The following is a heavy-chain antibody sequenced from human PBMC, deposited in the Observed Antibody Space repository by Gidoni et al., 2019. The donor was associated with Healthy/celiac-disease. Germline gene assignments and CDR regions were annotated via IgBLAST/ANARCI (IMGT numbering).Heavy chain of an antibody. V-gene: IGHV1-2*02. CDR1: AYTFTGYY. D-gene: IGHD3-3*01. CDR2: INPNSGGT. Sequence: QVQLVQSGAAVKKPGASVKVPCKASAYTFTGYYMHWVRQAPGQGLEWMGWINPNSGGTNYAQKFQGRVTMTRDTSISTAYMELSRLRSDDTAVYYCARGRITIFGVVIPPDYWGQGTLVTVSS. J-gene: IGHJ4*02. CDR3: ARGRITIFGVVIPPDY.